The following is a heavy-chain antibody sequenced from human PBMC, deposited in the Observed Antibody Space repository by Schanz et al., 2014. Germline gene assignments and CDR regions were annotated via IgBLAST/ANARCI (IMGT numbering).Heavy chain of an antibody. Sequence: EVQLLESGGGLVQPGGSLRLSCAVSGFTFSSYAMSWVRQAPGRGLEWVSGITRQGTTYYADFVKGRFSISRDLSSNTLYLQMNSLRADDSAIYYCAKDHPSSGWPAFDVWGQGTQVTVSS. J-gene: IGHJ4*02. V-gene: IGHV3-23*01. CDR1: GFTFSSYA. CDR2: ITRQGTT. CDR3: AKDHPSSGWPAFDV. D-gene: IGHD6-19*01.